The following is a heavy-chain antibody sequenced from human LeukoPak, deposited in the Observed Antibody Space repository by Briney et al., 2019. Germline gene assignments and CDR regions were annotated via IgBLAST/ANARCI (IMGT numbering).Heavy chain of an antibody. D-gene: IGHD5-18*01. Sequence: SETLSLTCAVSGGSISSGGYSWSWIRQPPGKGLEWIGYIYHSGSTYYNPSLKSRVTISVDRSKNQFSLKLSSVTAADTAVYYCARDRRYSYGPCGGNDAFDIWGQGTMVTVSS. V-gene: IGHV4-30-2*01. J-gene: IGHJ3*02. CDR2: IYHSGST. CDR3: ARDRRYSYGPCGGNDAFDI. CDR1: GGSISSGGYS.